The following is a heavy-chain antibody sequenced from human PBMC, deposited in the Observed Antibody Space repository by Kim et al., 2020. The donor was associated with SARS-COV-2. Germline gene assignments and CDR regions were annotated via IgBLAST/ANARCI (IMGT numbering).Heavy chain of an antibody. V-gene: IGHV4-59*01. CDR2: IYYSGST. J-gene: IGHJ6*02. D-gene: IGHD3-3*01. CDR1: GGSISSYY. Sequence: SETLSLTCTVSGGSISSYYWSWIRQPPGKGLEWIGYIYYSGSTNYNPSLKSRVTISVDTSKNQFSLKLSSVTAADTAVYYCAREWREWRRPQYGMDVWGQGTTVTVSS. CDR3: AREWREWRRPQYGMDV.